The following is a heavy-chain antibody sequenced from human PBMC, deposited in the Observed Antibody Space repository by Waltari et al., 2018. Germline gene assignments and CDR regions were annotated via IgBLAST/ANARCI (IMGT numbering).Heavy chain of an antibody. CDR1: RFAFCSSW. Sequence: EVKLVESGGGLVQPGGSLRLSCAASRFAFCSSWMAWVRQAPGKGLVWVANINQDGSVRNYVGSVKGRFTISRDNGENSLFLQMNNLRAEDTALYYCARDAYSHPDYWGQGILVTVSS. J-gene: IGHJ4*02. V-gene: IGHV3-7*04. CDR3: ARDAYSHPDY. D-gene: IGHD3-16*01. CDR2: INQDGSVR.